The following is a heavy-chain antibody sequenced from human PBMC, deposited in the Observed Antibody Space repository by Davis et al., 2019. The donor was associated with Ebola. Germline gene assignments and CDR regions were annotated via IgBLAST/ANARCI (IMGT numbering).Heavy chain of an antibody. D-gene: IGHD4-17*01. V-gene: IGHV4-61*01. CDR3: ARSPDDYGDYYYFDY. CDR1: GGSVSSGSYY. CDR2: IYYSGST. Sequence: PSETLSLTCTVSGGSVSSGSYYWSWIRQPPGKGLEWIGYIYYSGSTNYNPSLKSRVTISVDTSKNQFSLKLSSVTAADTAVYYCARSPDDYGDYYYFDYWGQGTLVTVSS. J-gene: IGHJ4*02.